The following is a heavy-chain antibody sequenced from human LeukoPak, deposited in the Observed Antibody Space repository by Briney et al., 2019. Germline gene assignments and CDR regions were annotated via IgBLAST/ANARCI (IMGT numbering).Heavy chain of an antibody. V-gene: IGHV3-30*04. CDR3: SRDRGTMARGVIANYSAY. J-gene: IGHJ4*02. CDR1: GFTFSSYA. CDR2: ISYDGSNK. Sequence: GGSLRLSCAASGFTFSSYAMHWVRQAPGKGLEWVAVISYDGSNKYYADSVKGRFTISRDNSKNTLYLQMNSLRAEDTAVYYCSRDRGTMARGVIANYSAYSGQRTPVTASS. D-gene: IGHD3-10*01.